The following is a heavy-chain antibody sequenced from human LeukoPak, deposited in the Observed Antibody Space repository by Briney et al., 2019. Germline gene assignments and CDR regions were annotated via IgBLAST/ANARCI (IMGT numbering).Heavy chain of an antibody. J-gene: IGHJ6*02. V-gene: IGHV3-23*01. D-gene: IGHD2-2*01. Sequence: GGSLRLSCAASGFTFSDYYMSWIRQAPGKGLEWVSGISGSGVSTYYADSVKGRFTISRDNSKNMLYLQMNSLRAEDTAVYYCAKRSSSSNPYYGMDVWGQGTTVTVSS. CDR1: GFTFSDYY. CDR2: ISGSGVST. CDR3: AKRSSSSNPYYGMDV.